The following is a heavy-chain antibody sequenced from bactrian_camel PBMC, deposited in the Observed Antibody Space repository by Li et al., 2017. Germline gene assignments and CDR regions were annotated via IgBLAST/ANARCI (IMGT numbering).Heavy chain of an antibody. J-gene: IGHJ4*01. CDR2: VYRDDSST. V-gene: IGHV3S6*01. Sequence: HVQLVESGGGLVQPGGSLRLSCAASGFTFSSYFMIWVRQAPGKGLEWVSSVYRDDSSTYHADSVKGRFTISRDKAKDTIYLQMNSLKPEDTAMYACNTRPTSRSPTFKGVCKGRINFEGQGTQVTVS. CDR1: GFTFSSYF. D-gene: IGHD3*01.